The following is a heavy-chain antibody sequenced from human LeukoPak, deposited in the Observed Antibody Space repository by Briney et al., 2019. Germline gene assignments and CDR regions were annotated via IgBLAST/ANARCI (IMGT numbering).Heavy chain of an antibody. CDR3: ARRYYYYLGSFPFDF. CDR1: GGPFSGYF. J-gene: IGHJ4*02. D-gene: IGHD3-10*01. V-gene: IGHV4-34*01. Sequence: SETLSLTCAVSGGPFSGYFWSWIRQSSGKGLEWIGEIHNTGTTNDNPSLNSRVTSSEDTSKNQFYLNLSSVTAADTAVYYCARRYYYYLGSFPFDFWGQGTLVTVSS. CDR2: IHNTGTT.